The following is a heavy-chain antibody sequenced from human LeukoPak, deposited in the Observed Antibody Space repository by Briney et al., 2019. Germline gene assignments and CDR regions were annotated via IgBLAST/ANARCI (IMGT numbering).Heavy chain of an antibody. Sequence: KPSETLSLTSTVSSGSISSSSYYWGWIRQPPGKGLGLIGSIYYSGSTYYNPSLQGRLTISVDTSKNQFSLKLSAVTAADTAVYYCAIRGRYSSGWKGTDHWAQGTLDSVST. CDR3: AIRGRYSSGWKGTDH. J-gene: IGHJ4*02. CDR1: SGSISSSSYY. D-gene: IGHD6-19*01. CDR2: IYYSGST. V-gene: IGHV4-39*01.